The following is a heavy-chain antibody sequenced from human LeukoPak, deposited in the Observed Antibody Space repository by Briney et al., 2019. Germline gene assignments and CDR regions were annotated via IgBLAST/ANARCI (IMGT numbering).Heavy chain of an antibody. Sequence: GGSLRLSCAASGFTFSSYGMHWVRQAPGKGLEWVAFIRYDGSNKYYADSVKGRFTISRDNSKNTLYLQMNSLRAEDTVVYYCAKAGSGSWYYYYMDVWGKGTTVTISS. D-gene: IGHD3-10*01. V-gene: IGHV3-30*02. CDR3: AKAGSGSWYYYYMDV. J-gene: IGHJ6*03. CDR2: IRYDGSNK. CDR1: GFTFSSYG.